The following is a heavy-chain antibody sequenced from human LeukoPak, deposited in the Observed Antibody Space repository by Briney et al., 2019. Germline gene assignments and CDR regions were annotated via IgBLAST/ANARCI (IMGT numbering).Heavy chain of an antibody. D-gene: IGHD3-22*01. Sequence: WGSLRLSCAVSGFSLSNYAMSWVRQAPGKGLEWVSSISGTGGTTYHADAVKGRFSISRDTSKNTLYLQMNSLRVEDTAVYFCAKVPPDSSGYYYLNWGQGTPVTVSS. V-gene: IGHV3-23*01. J-gene: IGHJ4*02. CDR3: AKVPPDSSGYYYLN. CDR1: GFSLSNYA. CDR2: ISGTGGTT.